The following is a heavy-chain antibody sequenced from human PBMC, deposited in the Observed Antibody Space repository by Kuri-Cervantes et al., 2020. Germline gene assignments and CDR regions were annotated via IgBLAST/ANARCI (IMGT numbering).Heavy chain of an antibody. J-gene: IGHJ4*02. Sequence: GESLKISCAASGFTFSNAWMSRVRQAPGKGLEWVGRIKSKTDVGTTDYAAPVKGRFTISRDDSKNTLYLQMNSLKTEDTAVYYCARDPGYSVTGTLDWCQGTLVTVSS. CDR3: ARDPGYSVTGTLD. V-gene: IGHV3-15*01. CDR2: IKSKTDVGTT. D-gene: IGHD1-7*01. CDR1: GFTFSNAW.